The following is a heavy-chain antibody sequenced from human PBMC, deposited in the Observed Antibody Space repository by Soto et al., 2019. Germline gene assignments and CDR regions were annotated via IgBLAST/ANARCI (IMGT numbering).Heavy chain of an antibody. Sequence: SETLSLTCTVSGGSISSYYWSWIRQPPGKGLEWIGYIYYSGSTNYNPSLKSRVTISVDTSKNQFSLKLSSVTAADTAVYYCARHGYRYDYWGQGTLVTVSS. CDR2: IYYSGST. CDR1: GGSISSYY. CDR3: ARHGYRYDY. V-gene: IGHV4-59*08. J-gene: IGHJ4*02. D-gene: IGHD3-22*01.